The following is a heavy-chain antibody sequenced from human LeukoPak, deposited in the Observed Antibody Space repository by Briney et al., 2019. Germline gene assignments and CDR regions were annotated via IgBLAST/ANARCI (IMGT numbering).Heavy chain of an antibody. D-gene: IGHD6-19*01. CDR1: GFTFSSYS. Sequence: GGSLRLSCAASGFTFSSYSMNWVRQAPGKGLEWVSYISRSSSTIYYADSVKGRFTISRDNAKNSLYLQMNSLRAEDTAVYYCARDVGAVAGTFDYWGQGTLVTVSS. V-gene: IGHV3-48*04. CDR3: ARDVGAVAGTFDY. CDR2: ISRSSSTI. J-gene: IGHJ4*02.